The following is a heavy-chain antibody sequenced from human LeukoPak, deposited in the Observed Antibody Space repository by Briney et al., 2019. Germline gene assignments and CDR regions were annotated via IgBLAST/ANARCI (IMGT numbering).Heavy chain of an antibody. V-gene: IGHV3-23*01. CDR3: AKSGRLGLRGGFFDF. CDR1: GFTFNNYG. CDR2: ISGSGGST. Sequence: PGGSLRLSCVASGFTFNNYGMSWVRQAPGKGLEWVSGISGSGGSTYYGDSVEGRLTISRDNSKATLYLQMNILGAEDTAVYYCAKSGRLGLRGGFFDFWGQGTLVTVSS. J-gene: IGHJ4*02. D-gene: IGHD4-17*01.